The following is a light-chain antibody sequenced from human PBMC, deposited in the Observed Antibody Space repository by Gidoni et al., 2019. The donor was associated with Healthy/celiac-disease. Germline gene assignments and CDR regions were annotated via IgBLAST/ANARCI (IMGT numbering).Light chain of an antibody. CDR3: QQSYSTSNT. V-gene: IGKV1-39*01. CDR2: AAS. CDR1: QSISSY. Sequence: IQMTQSSTSLAASVGDRVTITCRASQSISSYLNWYQQKPGKAPKLLIYAASSLQSGVPSRFSGSGSGTDFTLTISSLQPEDFATYYCQQSYSTSNTFGQGTKLEIK. J-gene: IGKJ2*01.